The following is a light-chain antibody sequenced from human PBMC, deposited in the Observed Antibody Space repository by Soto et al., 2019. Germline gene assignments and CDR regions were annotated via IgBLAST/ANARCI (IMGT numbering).Light chain of an antibody. J-gene: IGKJ2*01. CDR1: QSVSTH. V-gene: IGKV3-15*01. CDR3: LQYNDWPVYT. Sequence: EVVMTQSPVNLSVSPGERATLSCRASQSVSTHLAWYQQKPGQAPKLLIYAASTRVTGISARFSGSGSGTEFSLTISSLQSEDSGIYYCLQYNDWPVYTFGQGTNVEVK. CDR2: AAS.